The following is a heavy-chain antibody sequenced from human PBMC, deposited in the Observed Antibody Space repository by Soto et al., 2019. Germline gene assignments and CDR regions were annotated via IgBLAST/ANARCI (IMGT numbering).Heavy chain of an antibody. Sequence: SETLSLTCAVYGGSFSGYYWSWIRQPPEKGLEWIGEINHSGSTNYNPSLKSRVTISVDTSKNQFSLKLSSVTAADTAVYYCASLQSIAARPDYYYYYMDVWGKGTTVTVSS. V-gene: IGHV4-34*01. CDR2: INHSGST. CDR1: GGSFSGYY. J-gene: IGHJ6*03. CDR3: ASLQSIAARPDYYYYYMDV. D-gene: IGHD6-6*01.